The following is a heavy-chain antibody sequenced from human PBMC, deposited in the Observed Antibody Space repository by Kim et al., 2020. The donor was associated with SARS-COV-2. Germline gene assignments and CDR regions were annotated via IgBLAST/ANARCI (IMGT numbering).Heavy chain of an antibody. CDR2: ISGSGGST. CDR1: GFTFSSYA. J-gene: IGHJ4*02. CDR3: AKPLRRITMIVVGPADY. D-gene: IGHD3-22*01. V-gene: IGHV3-23*01. Sequence: GGSLRLSCAASGFTFSSYAMSWVRQAPGKGLEWVSAISGSGGSTYYADSVKGRFTISRDNSKNTLYLQMNSLRAEDTAVYYCAKPLRRITMIVVGPADYWGQGTLVTVSS.